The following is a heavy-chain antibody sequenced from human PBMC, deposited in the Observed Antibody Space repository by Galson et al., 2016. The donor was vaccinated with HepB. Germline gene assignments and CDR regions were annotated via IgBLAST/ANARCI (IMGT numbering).Heavy chain of an antibody. CDR1: GYRFSSHA. J-gene: IGHJ4*02. Sequence: SVKVSCKASGYRFSSHAIHRVRQAPGQRLEWMGWINPGNGDTEFSQRFQGRVTITRDTSASTVYMDLNSLISEDTAIYYCARDMGSTSTPPFDYWGQGTLVTVSS. CDR3: ARDMGSTSTPPFDY. D-gene: IGHD3-10*01. V-gene: IGHV1-3*01. CDR2: INPGNGDT.